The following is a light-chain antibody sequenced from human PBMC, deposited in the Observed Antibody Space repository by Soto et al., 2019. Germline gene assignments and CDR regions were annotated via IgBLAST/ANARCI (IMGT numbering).Light chain of an antibody. J-gene: IGLJ2*01. CDR1: NSDVGGYNH. CDR2: DVT. Sequence: QSALTQPASVSGSPGQSITISCTGTNSDVGGYNHVSWYRQYPGNAPKLIIYDVTTRPSGVSDRFSGSKSGNTASLTISGLQAEDEADYYCHSYASRSTIVAFGGGTKLTVL. CDR3: HSYASRSTIVA. V-gene: IGLV2-14*03.